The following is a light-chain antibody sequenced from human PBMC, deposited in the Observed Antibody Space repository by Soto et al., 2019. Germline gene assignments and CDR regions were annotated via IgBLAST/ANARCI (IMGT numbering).Light chain of an antibody. Sequence: EIVMTQSPATLSVSPGERATLSCRASQSVSSNLAGYQQKPGQTPRLLIYGASTRATGNPARLSGSGSGTEFTHTISSQQSEDFAVCYCQQYNNWARTFGQGTKVEIK. CDR2: GAS. CDR3: QQYNNWART. V-gene: IGKV3-15*01. CDR1: QSVSSN. J-gene: IGKJ1*01.